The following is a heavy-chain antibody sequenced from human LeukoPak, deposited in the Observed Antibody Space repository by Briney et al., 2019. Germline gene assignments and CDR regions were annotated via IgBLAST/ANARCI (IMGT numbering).Heavy chain of an antibody. D-gene: IGHD3-9*01. J-gene: IGHJ4*02. CDR1: GFTFSSYA. V-gene: IGHV3-23*01. Sequence: GGSLRLSCAASGFTFSSYAMSWVRQAPGKGLEWVSAISGSGGSTYYADSVKGRFTISRDNSKNTLYLQMNSLRAEDTAVYYCAKDSARYFDWLLLDYWGQGTLVTVSS. CDR2: ISGSGGST. CDR3: AKDSARYFDWLLLDY.